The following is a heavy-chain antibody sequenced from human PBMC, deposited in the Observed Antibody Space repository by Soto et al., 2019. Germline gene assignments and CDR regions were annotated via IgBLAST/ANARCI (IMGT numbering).Heavy chain of an antibody. V-gene: IGHV3-48*01. J-gene: IGHJ2*01. D-gene: IGHD3-22*01. CDR1: GFTFSSYS. CDR2: ISSSSSTT. CDR3: ARDGYYYDSSGYLDWYFDL. Sequence: PGGSLRLSCAASGFTFSSYSMNWVRQAPGKGLEWVSYISSSSSTTYYADSVKGRFTISRDNAKNSLYLQMNSLRAEDTAVYYCARDGYYYDSSGYLDWYFDLWGRGTLVTVSS.